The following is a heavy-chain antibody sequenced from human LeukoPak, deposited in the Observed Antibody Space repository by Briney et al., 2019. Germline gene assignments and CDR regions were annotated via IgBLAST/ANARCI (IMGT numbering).Heavy chain of an antibody. J-gene: IGHJ4*02. CDR3: ARMFDY. CDR2: ISYSGTT. V-gene: IGHV4-39*07. Sequence: SETLSLTCTVSGDSISSGSYFRGWIRQSPGKGLEWIGSISYSGTTYYTPSLKSRVTMSLDASKNQFSLNLSSVTAADTAIYYCARMFDYWGQGTLVAVSS. CDR1: GDSISSGSYF.